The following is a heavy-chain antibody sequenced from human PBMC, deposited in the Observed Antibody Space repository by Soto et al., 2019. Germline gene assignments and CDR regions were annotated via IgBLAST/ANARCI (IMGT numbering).Heavy chain of an antibody. CDR3: ARVRPDILTGYYYYYGMDV. Sequence: QRLSCAASGFTFSSYAMHWVRQAPGKGLEWVAVISYDGSNKYYADSVKGRFTISRDNSKNTLYLQMNSLRAEDTAVYYCARVRPDILTGYYYYYGMDVWGQGTTVTVSS. CDR2: ISYDGSNK. CDR1: GFTFSSYA. J-gene: IGHJ6*02. D-gene: IGHD3-9*01. V-gene: IGHV3-30-3*01.